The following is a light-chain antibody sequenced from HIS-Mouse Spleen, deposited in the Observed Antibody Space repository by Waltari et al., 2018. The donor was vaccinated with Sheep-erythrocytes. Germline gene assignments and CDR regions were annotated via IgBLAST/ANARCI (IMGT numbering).Light chain of an antibody. V-gene: IGKV3-20*01. Sequence: VLTQSPGTLSLSPRERATLSCRASQSVSSSYLAWYQQKPGQAPRLLIYGASSRATGIPDRFSGSGSGTDFTLTISRLEPEDFAVYYCQQYGSSPQTFGQGTKVEIK. CDR2: GAS. J-gene: IGKJ1*01. CDR3: QQYGSSPQT. CDR1: QSVSSSY.